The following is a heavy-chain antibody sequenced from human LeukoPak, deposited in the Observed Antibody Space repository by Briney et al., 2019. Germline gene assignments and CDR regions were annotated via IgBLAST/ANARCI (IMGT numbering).Heavy chain of an antibody. D-gene: IGHD5-12*01. CDR1: GFXFSSYS. J-gene: IGHJ4*02. V-gene: IGHV3-21*01. CDR2: ISSSSSYI. CDR3: ARGYSGYEQLRRFDY. Sequence: PGGSLRLSCAASGFXFSSYSMNWVRQAPGKGLEWVSSISSSSSYIYYADSVKGRFTVSRDNAKNSLYLQMNSLRAEDTAVYYCARGYSGYEQLRRFDYWGQGTLVTVSS.